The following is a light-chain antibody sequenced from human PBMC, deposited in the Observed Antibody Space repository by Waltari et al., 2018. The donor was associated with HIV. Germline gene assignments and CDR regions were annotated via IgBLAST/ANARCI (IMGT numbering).Light chain of an antibody. CDR3: AAWDDSLNGRYV. CDR1: SSNLPRNA. J-gene: IGLJ1*01. V-gene: IGLV1-44*01. Sequence: QSGLTQPPSVSGPPGQRVTISCSGSSSNLPRNAVHWYQHFPGTAPKLLIYATNQRSSGVPDRFSGSKSGTSASLAISGLQSGDEADYYCAAWDDSLNGRYVFGTGTKVTVL. CDR2: ATN.